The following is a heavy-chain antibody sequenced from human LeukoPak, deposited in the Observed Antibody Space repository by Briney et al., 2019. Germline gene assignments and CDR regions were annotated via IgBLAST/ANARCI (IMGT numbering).Heavy chain of an antibody. J-gene: IGHJ5*02. Sequence: SETLSLTCTVSGGSISSSGYCWGWIRQPPGKGLEWIGSIYYSGSTYYNPSLKSRVTISVDTSKNQFSLKLSSVTAADTAVYYCARAPLWFGIPFDPWGQGTLVTVSS. CDR1: GGSISSSGYC. CDR3: ARAPLWFGIPFDP. CDR2: IYYSGST. D-gene: IGHD3-10*01. V-gene: IGHV4-39*07.